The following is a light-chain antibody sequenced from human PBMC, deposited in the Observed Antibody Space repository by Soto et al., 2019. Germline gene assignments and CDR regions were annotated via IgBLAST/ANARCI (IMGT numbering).Light chain of an antibody. J-gene: IGKJ1*01. V-gene: IGKV3-20*01. CDR1: QSVSSNY. CDR2: GAS. CDR3: QQYDILPWK. Sequence: EIVLTQSPGTLSLSPGERATLSCRASQSVSSNYLAWYQQKPGQAPRLLIHGASSRAIGIPDRFSGSGSGTDVTLPISRLEPEDVAVYDCQQYDILPWKFGQGTKVEIK.